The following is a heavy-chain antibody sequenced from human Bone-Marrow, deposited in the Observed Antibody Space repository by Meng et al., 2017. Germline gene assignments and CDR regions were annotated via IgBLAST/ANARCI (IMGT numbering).Heavy chain of an antibody. CDR2: ISSSGSTI. J-gene: IGHJ6*02. D-gene: IGHD1-26*01. CDR1: GFTFSSYE. Sequence: GESLKISCAASGFTFSSYEMNWVRQAPGKGLEWVSYISSSGSTIYYADSVKGRFTISRDNAKNSLYLQMNSLRAEDTAVYYCARVESTYDSGSYLFLHIYGMDVWGQGTTVTVSS. CDR3: ARVESTYDSGSYLFLHIYGMDV. V-gene: IGHV3-48*03.